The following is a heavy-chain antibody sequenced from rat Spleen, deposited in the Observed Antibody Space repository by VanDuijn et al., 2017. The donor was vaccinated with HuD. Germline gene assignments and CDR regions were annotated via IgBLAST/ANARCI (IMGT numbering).Heavy chain of an antibody. CDR1: GFSLIRYN. V-gene: IGHV2-63*01. J-gene: IGHJ3*01. CDR2: MRYNGDT. Sequence: QVQLKESGPGLVQPSQTLSLTCTVSGFSLIRYNVHWVRQPPGKGLEWMGRMRYNGDTSYNSAFKSRLSISRDTSKNQVFLKMNSLQTEDTATYYCARDRTYYGYSPFAYWGQGTLVTVSS. CDR3: ARDRTYYGYSPFAY. D-gene: IGHD1-9*01.